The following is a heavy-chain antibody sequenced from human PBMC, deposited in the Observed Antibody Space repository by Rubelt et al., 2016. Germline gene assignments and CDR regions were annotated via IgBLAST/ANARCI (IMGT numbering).Heavy chain of an antibody. CDR3: ARDLSIAVAGNRGVFDY. CDR1: GGSFSGYY. D-gene: IGHD6-19*01. V-gene: IGHV4-34*01. J-gene: IGHJ4*02. CDR2: INHSGST. Sequence: QVQLQQWGAGLLKPSETLSLTCAVYGGSFSGYYWSWIRQPPGKGLEWIGEINHSGSTNYNPSLKSRVTISLDTSKNQFSLKLSSVTAADTAVYYCARDLSIAVAGNRGVFDYWGQGTLVTVSS.